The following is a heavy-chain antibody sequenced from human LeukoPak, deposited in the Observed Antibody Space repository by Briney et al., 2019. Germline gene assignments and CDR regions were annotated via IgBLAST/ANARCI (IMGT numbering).Heavy chain of an antibody. D-gene: IGHD6-13*01. Sequence: SETLSLTCTVSGGSISSYYWSWIRQPPGKGLEWIGRIYTSGSTYYNPSLKSRVTISVDTSKNQFSLNLSSVTAADTAVYYCARRVAAAGSSYYFDYWGRGTLVTVSS. CDR1: GGSISSYY. V-gene: IGHV4-4*08. J-gene: IGHJ4*02. CDR2: IYTSGST. CDR3: ARRVAAAGSSYYFDY.